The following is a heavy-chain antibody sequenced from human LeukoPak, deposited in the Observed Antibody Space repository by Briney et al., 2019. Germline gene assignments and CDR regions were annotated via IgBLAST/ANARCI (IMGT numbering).Heavy chain of an antibody. CDR3: AGRAYCGGDCYSDDAFDI. CDR2: ISAYNGNT. CDR1: GYTFTGYG. D-gene: IGHD2-21*02. Sequence: GASVKVSCKASGYTFTGYGISWVRQAPGQGLEWMGWISAYNGNTNYAQKLQGRVTMTTDTSTSTAYMELRSLRSDDTAVYYCAGRAYCGGDCYSDDAFDIWGQGTMVTVSS. J-gene: IGHJ3*02. V-gene: IGHV1-18*01.